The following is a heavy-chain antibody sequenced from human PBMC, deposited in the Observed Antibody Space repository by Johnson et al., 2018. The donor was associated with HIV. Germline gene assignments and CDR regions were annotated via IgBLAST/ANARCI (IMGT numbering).Heavy chain of an antibody. V-gene: IGHV3-7*01. CDR2: INQDGSEK. J-gene: IGHJ3*02. CDR1: TFTFSGYN. Sequence: VQLVESGGGVVQPGRSLRLSCAASTFTFSGYNMAWIRQAPGKGLEWVANINQDGSEKHYVDSVKGRFTISSDNAKNSLYLQMDSLRAEDTAVYYCAKGPYGSGWHEMSHYTFDIWGRGTMVTVSS. CDR3: AKGPYGSGWHEMSHYTFDI. D-gene: IGHD6-19*01.